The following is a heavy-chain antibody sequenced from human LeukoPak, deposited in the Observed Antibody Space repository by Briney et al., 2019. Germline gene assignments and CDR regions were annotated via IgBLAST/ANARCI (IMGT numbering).Heavy chain of an antibody. D-gene: IGHD4-17*01. CDR1: GGSFSGYY. J-gene: IGHJ3*02. CDR3: ARGPLYGDYIDAFGI. CDR2: INHSGSA. Sequence: SETLSLTCAVYGGSFSGYYWSWIRQPPGKGLEWIGEINHSGSANYNPSLKSRVSISVDTSKNQFSLKLSSVTAADTAVYYCARGPLYGDYIDAFGIWGQGTMVTVSS. V-gene: IGHV4-34*01.